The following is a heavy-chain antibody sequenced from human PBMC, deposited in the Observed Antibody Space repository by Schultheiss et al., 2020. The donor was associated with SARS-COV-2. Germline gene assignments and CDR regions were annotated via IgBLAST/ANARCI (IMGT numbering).Heavy chain of an antibody. CDR1: GYTFTSYG. CDR3: ARLHEGQWLPGEENYYYYGMDV. CDR2: INPNSGGT. Sequence: ASVKVSCKASGYTFTSYGISWVRQAPGQGLEWMGWINPNSGGTSYAQKFQGWVTMTRDTSTSTAYMELSSLRSEDTAVYYCARLHEGQWLPGEENYYYYGMDVWGQGTTVTVSS. D-gene: IGHD6-19*01. V-gene: IGHV1-18*01. J-gene: IGHJ6*02.